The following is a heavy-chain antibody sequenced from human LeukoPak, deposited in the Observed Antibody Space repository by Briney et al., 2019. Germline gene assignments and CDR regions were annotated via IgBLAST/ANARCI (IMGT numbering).Heavy chain of an antibody. CDR1: GYSFTTYR. D-gene: IGHD6-13*01. V-gene: IGHV5-51*01. CDR3: ARWQVRAAAGEHWFDP. CDR2: VSPGDSDT. J-gene: IGHJ5*02. Sequence: GESLKISCQGSGYSFTTYRIGWVRQMPGKGLEWMGVVSPGDSDTRYSPSFQGQVTISADKSISTAYLQWSSLKASDTAMYYCARWQVRAAAGEHWFDPWGQGTLVTVSS.